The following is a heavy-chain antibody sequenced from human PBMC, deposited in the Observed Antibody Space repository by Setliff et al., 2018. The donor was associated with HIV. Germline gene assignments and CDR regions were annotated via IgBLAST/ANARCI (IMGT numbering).Heavy chain of an antibody. CDR1: GFTFSSYA. CDR2: ITGSGDNT. V-gene: IGHV3-23*01. CDR3: AKRDYEDSTSYAPFFQY. Sequence: PRGSLRLSCTASGFTFSSYAMSWVRQAPGKGLEWVSGITGSGDNTYYADNVEGWFIISRDNSQNTLYLQMNSLTAEDTAIYYCAKRDYEDSTSYAPFFQYWGQGTLVTVSS. D-gene: IGHD3-22*01. J-gene: IGHJ1*01.